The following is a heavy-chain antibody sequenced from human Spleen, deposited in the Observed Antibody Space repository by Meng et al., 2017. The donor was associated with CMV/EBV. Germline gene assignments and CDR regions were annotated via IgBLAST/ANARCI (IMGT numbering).Heavy chain of an antibody. D-gene: IGHD3-3*01. Sequence: GESLKISCAASGFTFSSHWMNWVRQAPGKGLEWVANIKEDESAKFYADSVKGRFTISRDNAKNSLYLQMNSLRAEDTAVYYCASIYPYYDFWSGYYPQNWFDPWGQGTLVTVSS. V-gene: IGHV3-7*03. CDR2: IKEDESAK. J-gene: IGHJ5*02. CDR1: GFTFSSHW. CDR3: ASIYPYYDFWSGYYPQNWFDP.